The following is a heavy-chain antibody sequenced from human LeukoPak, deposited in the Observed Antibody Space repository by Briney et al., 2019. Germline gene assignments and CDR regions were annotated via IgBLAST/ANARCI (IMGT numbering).Heavy chain of an antibody. Sequence: PSETLSLTCTVSGGSISSSSYYWGWIRHPPGKGLEWIGSIYYSGSTYYNPSLKSRVTISVDTSKNQFSLKLSSVTAADTAVYYCASDYSSSWSRFFDYWGQGTLVTVSS. J-gene: IGHJ4*02. V-gene: IGHV4-39*07. CDR3: ASDYSSSWSRFFDY. D-gene: IGHD6-13*01. CDR1: GGSISSSSYY. CDR2: IYYSGST.